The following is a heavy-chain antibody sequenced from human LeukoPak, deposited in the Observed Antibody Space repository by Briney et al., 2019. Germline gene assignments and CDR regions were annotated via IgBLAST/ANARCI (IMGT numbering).Heavy chain of an antibody. D-gene: IGHD3-10*01. V-gene: IGHV1-18*01. J-gene: IGHJ4*02. CDR2: ISAYNGNT. Sequence: GASVKVSCKASGCTFTSYGISWVRQAPGQGLEWMGWISAYNGNTNYAQKLQGRVTMTTDTSTSTAYMELRSLRSDDTAVYYCARVLLWFGELTYYFDYWGQGTLVTVSS. CDR3: ARVLLWFGELTYYFDY. CDR1: GCTFTSYG.